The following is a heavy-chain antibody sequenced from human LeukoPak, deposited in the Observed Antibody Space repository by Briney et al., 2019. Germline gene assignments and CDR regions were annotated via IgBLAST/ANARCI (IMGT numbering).Heavy chain of an antibody. Sequence: SETLSLTCTVSGGSISSSSYYWGWIRQPPGKGLEWIGSIYYSGSTYYNPSLKSRVTISVDTSKNQFSLKLSSVTAADTAVYYCARLPGGSYYAGFDYWGQGTLVIVSS. CDR3: ARLPGGSYYAGFDY. D-gene: IGHD1-26*01. CDR1: GGSISSSSYY. CDR2: IYYSGST. J-gene: IGHJ4*02. V-gene: IGHV4-39*01.